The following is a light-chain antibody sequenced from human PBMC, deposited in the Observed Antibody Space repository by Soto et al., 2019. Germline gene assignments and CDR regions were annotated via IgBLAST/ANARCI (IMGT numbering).Light chain of an antibody. Sequence: QSALTQPASVSGSPGQSITISCTGTSSDVGAFTSVSWYQQHPGKAPKLIIYDIIHRPSGVSDRFSGSKSVNTASLTISGLQPEDEATYHCSSYSRSTTLVVFGGGTKLTFL. V-gene: IGLV2-14*03. CDR1: SSDVGAFTS. J-gene: IGLJ2*01. CDR3: SSYSRSTTLVV. CDR2: DII.